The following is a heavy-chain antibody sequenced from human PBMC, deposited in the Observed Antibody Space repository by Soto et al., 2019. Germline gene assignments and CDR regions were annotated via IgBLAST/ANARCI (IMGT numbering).Heavy chain of an antibody. D-gene: IGHD3-22*01. CDR2: IDPSDSYT. Sequence: EVQLVQSGAEVKKPGESLRISCQGSGFSFTSHLINWVRQMPGKGLEWMGRIDPSDSYTNYSPSFQGHVTISADKSISTAYLQWSSLKASDSARYLCARAYYFDRSGYQLPADYWGQGTLVTVSS. CDR3: ARAYYFDRSGYQLPADY. CDR1: GFSFTSHL. V-gene: IGHV5-10-1*01. J-gene: IGHJ4*02.